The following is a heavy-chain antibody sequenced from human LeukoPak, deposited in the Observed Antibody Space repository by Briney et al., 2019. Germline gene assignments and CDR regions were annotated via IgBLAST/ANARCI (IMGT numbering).Heavy chain of an antibody. J-gene: IGHJ4*02. CDR2: ISAYNGNT. CDR3: ARDRPAGYCSGGSCYQGFDY. CDR1: GYTFTSYG. Sequence: ASVKVSCKASGYTFTSYGISWVRQAPGQGLEWMGWISAYNGNTNYAQKLQGRVTMTTDTSTSTAYMELRSLRSDDTAVYYCARDRPAGYCSGGSCYQGFDYWGQGTLVTVSS. D-gene: IGHD2-15*01. V-gene: IGHV1-18*01.